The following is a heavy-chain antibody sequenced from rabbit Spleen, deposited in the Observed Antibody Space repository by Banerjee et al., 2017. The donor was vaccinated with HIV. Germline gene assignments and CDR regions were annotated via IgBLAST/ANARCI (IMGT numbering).Heavy chain of an antibody. CDR2: IAGSSSGFA. CDR1: GFSFSSSDY. J-gene: IGHJ6*01. D-gene: IGHD8-1*01. Sequence: QSLEESGGGLVQPEGSLALTCKASGFSFSSSDYICWVRQAPGKGLEWISCIAGSSSGFAYSGTWAKGPVTISKPSSTTVALQMTSLTAADTAAYFCARDNGSSFSSYGMDLWGPGTLVTVS. CDR3: ARDNGSSFSSYGMDL. V-gene: IGHV1S40*01.